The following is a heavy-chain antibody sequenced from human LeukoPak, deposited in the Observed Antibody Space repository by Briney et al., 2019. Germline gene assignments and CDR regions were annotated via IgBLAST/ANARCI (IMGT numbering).Heavy chain of an antibody. CDR2: INHSGST. D-gene: IGHD3-16*01. J-gene: IGHJ4*02. CDR1: GGSFSGYY. CDR3: ARDLQVWAYYFDY. Sequence: PSETLSLTCAVYGGSFSGYYWSWIRQPPGKGLEWIGEINHSGSTNYNPSLKSRVTISVDTSKNQFSLKLSSVTAEDTAVYYCARDLQVWAYYFDYWGQGTLVTVSS. V-gene: IGHV4-34*01.